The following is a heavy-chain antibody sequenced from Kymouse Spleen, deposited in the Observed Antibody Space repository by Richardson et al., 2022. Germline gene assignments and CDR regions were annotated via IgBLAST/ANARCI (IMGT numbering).Heavy chain of an antibody. CDR3: ARAPRGYSYGDFDY. Sequence: QVQLVESGGGVVQPGRSLRLSCAASGFTFSSYGMHWVRQAPGKGLEWVAVIWYDGSNKYYADSVKGRFTISRDNSKNTLYLQMNSLRAEDTAVYYCARAPRGYSYGDFDYWGQGTLVTVSS. V-gene: IGHV3-33*01. CDR1: GFTFSSYG. J-gene: IGHJ4*02. CDR2: IWYDGSNK. D-gene: IGHD5-18,IGHD5-18*01.